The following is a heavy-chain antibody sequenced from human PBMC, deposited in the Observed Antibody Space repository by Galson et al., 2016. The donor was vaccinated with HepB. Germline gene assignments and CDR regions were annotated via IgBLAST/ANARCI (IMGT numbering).Heavy chain of an antibody. CDR1: GVTVSSEY. Sequence: SLRLSCAKSGVTVSSEYMTWVRQAPGKGLEWISLIYRGGNTYYADSVRGRFTASRDDSKNTLYLQMNYLRADDTAVYYCVRDRERSLDYWGQGTLVSVS. CDR3: VRDRERSLDY. J-gene: IGHJ4*02. V-gene: IGHV3-53*05. CDR2: IYRGGNT.